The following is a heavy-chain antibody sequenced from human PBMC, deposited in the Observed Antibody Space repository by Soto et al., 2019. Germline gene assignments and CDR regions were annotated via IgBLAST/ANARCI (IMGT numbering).Heavy chain of an antibody. Sequence: ASVKVSCKTSGYVFTSYAVHWVRQAPGQRLEWMGWINAGNGNTQYSQKFKGRVTVTSATSASTAYMELSSLRSEDTAFYYCARAVTVDSSGWYALRYWGQGTLVTVSS. CDR2: INAGNGNT. J-gene: IGHJ4*02. CDR3: ARAVTVDSSGWYALRY. V-gene: IGHV1-3*01. D-gene: IGHD6-19*01. CDR1: GYVFTSYA.